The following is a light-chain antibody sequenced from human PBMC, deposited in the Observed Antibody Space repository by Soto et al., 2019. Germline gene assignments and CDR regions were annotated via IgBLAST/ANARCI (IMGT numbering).Light chain of an antibody. CDR3: AAWADSLSVV. CDR1: SSHIGSNY. J-gene: IGLJ2*01. CDR2: MNN. Sequence: QSVLTQPPSASGTPGQRVTISCSGSSSHIGSNYVYWYQQLPGTAPKLLIYMNNQRPSGVPDRFAGSKSGTSASLAISGLRSEDEDDYYCAAWADSLSVVFGGGTKLTVL. V-gene: IGLV1-47*01.